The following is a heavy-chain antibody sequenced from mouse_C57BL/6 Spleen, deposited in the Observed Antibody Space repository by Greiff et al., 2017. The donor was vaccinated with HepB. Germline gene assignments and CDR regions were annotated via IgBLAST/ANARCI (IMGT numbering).Heavy chain of an antibody. Sequence: EVQLQQSGPGLVKPSQSLSLTCSVTGYSITSGYYWHWIRQFPGNQLEWMGYISYDGSNNYNPSLKNRISITRDTSKNQFFLKLNSVTTEDTATYDCARYEDYGSSPLTGTFSWEAYWGQGTLVTVSA. J-gene: IGHJ3*01. V-gene: IGHV3-6*01. D-gene: IGHD1-1*01. CDR2: ISYDGSN. CDR3: ARYEDYGSSPLTGTFSWEAY. CDR1: GYSITSGYY.